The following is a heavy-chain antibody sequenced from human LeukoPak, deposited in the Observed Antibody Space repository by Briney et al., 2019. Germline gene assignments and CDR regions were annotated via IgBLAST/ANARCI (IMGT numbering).Heavy chain of an antibody. CDR2: INPSGGST. J-gene: IGHJ3*02. V-gene: IGHV1-46*01. CDR3: ARDGMVTTSVPDAFDI. Sequence: ASVKVSCKASGYTFTSYYMHWVRQAPGQGLEWMGVINPSGGSTSYAQKFQGRVTMTRDTSTSTVYMELSSLRSEDTAVYYCARDGMVTTSVPDAFDIWGQGTMVTVSS. D-gene: IGHD4-17*01. CDR1: GYTFTSYY.